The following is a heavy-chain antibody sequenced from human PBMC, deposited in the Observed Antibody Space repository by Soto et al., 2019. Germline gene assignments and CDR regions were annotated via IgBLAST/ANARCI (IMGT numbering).Heavy chain of an antibody. CDR2: INPNSGDT. V-gene: IGHV1-2*04. J-gene: IGHJ5*02. D-gene: IGHD1-26*01. Sequence: QVQLVQSGAEVKKPGASVKVSCKASGYTFTGYYMHWVRQAPGQGLEWMGWINPNSGDTNYAQKFKGWVTMTRDTSISTAYMELSRLRSDDTAVYYCARAIVGAPYNWFDPWGQGTLVTVSS. CDR1: GYTFTGYY. CDR3: ARAIVGAPYNWFDP.